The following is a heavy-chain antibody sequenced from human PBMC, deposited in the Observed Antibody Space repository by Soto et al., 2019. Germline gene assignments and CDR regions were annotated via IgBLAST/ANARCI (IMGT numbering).Heavy chain of an antibody. V-gene: IGHV5-51*01. Sequence: EVQLVQSGAEVKKPGESLKISCEGSGYSFTTYWIAWVRQMPGKGLEWMGVIYPGDCDTRYSPSFQGQVTISADKSISTAYLQWSSLKASDTAMYYCATSYYYGSGSFYAAFDISGQGTMVTVSS. J-gene: IGHJ3*02. CDR3: ATSYYYGSGSFYAAFDI. CDR2: IYPGDCDT. CDR1: GYSFTTYW. D-gene: IGHD3-10*01.